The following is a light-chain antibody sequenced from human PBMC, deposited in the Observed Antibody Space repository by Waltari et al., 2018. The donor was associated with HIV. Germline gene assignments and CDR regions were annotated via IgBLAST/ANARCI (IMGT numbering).Light chain of an antibody. J-gene: IGKJ3*01. Sequence: AIRMTKSPSSFSASTGDRVTITCRASQGISSYLAWYQQKPGKAPKLLIYAAATLQCGVPSRFSGSGSVTEFTLTISCLQSEDFATYYCQQYYSYPRGLTFGPGTKVDIK. CDR3: QQYYSYPRGLT. V-gene: IGKV1-8*01. CDR1: QGISSY. CDR2: AAA.